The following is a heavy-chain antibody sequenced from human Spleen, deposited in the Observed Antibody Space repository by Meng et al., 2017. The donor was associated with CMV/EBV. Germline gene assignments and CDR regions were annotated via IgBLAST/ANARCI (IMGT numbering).Heavy chain of an antibody. D-gene: IGHD3-3*01. CDR3: AGRFLRTFDI. V-gene: IGHV3-74*01. CDR2: IKSDGSGS. Sequence: GESLKISCAASGFTFSSHWMHWVRQAPGKGLVWVSRIKSDGSGSTYADSVEGRFTISRDNAKNTLYLQMNSLRAEDTAVYYCAGRFLRTFDIWGQGTMVTVSS. J-gene: IGHJ3*02. CDR1: GFTFSSHW.